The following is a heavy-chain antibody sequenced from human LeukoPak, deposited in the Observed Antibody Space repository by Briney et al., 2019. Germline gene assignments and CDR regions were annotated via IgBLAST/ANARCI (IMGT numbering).Heavy chain of an antibody. Sequence: GGSLRLSCAASGFTFSSYAITWVRQAPGKGLEWVSGLSASGGTTYYGDSVKGRFSISRDNSKNTLYLQMNSLRLEDTAVYYCAKKQLALDSWGQGTLATVSS. D-gene: IGHD1-1*01. CDR3: AKKQLALDS. CDR2: LSASGGTT. V-gene: IGHV3-23*01. CDR1: GFTFSSYA. J-gene: IGHJ4*02.